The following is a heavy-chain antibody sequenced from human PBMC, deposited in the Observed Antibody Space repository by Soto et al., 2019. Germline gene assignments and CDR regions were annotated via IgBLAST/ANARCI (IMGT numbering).Heavy chain of an antibody. V-gene: IGHV1-69*01. D-gene: IGHD3-16*01. CDR2: IIPIHGTT. J-gene: IGHJ4*02. CDR3: ARGWVLVS. Sequence: QMEQSGAEVRKPGSSVKVSCKPSGGSLTSYPMAWVRQAPGQGFEWMGGIIPIHGTTEYAQKFQGRVTITADESTNRVTLELTGLTSEDTAVYDCARGWVLVSWGQGTLVTVSS. CDR1: GGSLTSYP.